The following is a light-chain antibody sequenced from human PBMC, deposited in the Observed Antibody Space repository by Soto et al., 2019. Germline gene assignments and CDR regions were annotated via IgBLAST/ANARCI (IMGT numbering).Light chain of an antibody. Sequence: EIVLTQSPGTLSLSPGERATLSCRASQSVSSNSLAWYQQKPGQAPSLLIYGESSSATGIPDRFSGSGSGTDFTRTISSLEPEYFVMYFFQQYGTSAPITLGQGIRVEIE. CDR3: QQYGTSAPIT. J-gene: IGKJ5*01. CDR1: QSVSSNS. V-gene: IGKV3-20*01. CDR2: GES.